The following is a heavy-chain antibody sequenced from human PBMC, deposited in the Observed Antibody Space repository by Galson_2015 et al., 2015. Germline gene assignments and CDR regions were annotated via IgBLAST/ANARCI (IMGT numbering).Heavy chain of an antibody. CDR2: ITSDGSRT. J-gene: IGHJ4*02. CDR1: GFMLSNYW. Sequence: LRLSCAASGFMLSNYWMHWVRQVPGKGLVWVSRITSDGSRTIYADSVKGRFTISRDNARNTLYLQMNSLRVEDTAVYYCVRDSGRLGDGDNPSRFGNWGQGALVTVSS. D-gene: IGHD5-24*01. V-gene: IGHV3-74*01. CDR3: VRDSGRLGDGDNPSRFGN.